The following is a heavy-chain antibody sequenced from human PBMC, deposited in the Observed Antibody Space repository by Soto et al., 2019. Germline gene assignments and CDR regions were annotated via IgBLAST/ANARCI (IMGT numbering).Heavy chain of an antibody. CDR2: ISSSSSYI. V-gene: IGHV3-21*01. J-gene: IGHJ5*02. CDR3: AREANYPNWFDP. CDR1: GFTFSSYS. Sequence: EVQLVESGGGLVKPGGSLRLSCAASGFTFSSYSMNWVRQAPGKGLEWVSSISSSSSYIYYTDSVKGRFTISRDNAKNSLYLQMNSLRAEDTAVYYCAREANYPNWFDPWGQGTLVTVSS. D-gene: IGHD1-7*01.